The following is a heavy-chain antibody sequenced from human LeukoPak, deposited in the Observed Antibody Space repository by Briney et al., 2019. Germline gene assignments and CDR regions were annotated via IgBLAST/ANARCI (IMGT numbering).Heavy chain of an antibody. CDR2: ISGSGGST. CDR3: AREESLGWELRAFDI. D-gene: IGHD1-26*01. CDR1: GFTFSSYA. Sequence: GGSLRLSCAASGFTFSSYAMGWVRQAPGKGLEWVSAISGSGGSTYYADSVKGRFTISRDNAKNSLYLQMNSLRAEDTAVYYCAREESLGWELRAFDIWGQGTMVTVSS. J-gene: IGHJ3*02. V-gene: IGHV3-23*01.